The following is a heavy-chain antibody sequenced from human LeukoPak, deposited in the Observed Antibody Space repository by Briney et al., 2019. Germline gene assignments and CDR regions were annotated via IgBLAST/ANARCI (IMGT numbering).Heavy chain of an antibody. CDR3: ARHFSFTYSWYYFDP. V-gene: IGHV4-4*02. CDR2: IYHSGST. D-gene: IGHD1-7*01. Sequence: SGTLSLTCAVSGGSISSSNWWSWVRQPPGKGLEWIGEIYHSGSTNYNPSLKSRVTISLDKSKNQFSLRLGSVTAADTALYYCARHFSFTYSWYYFDPWGQGTLVTVSS. CDR1: GGSISSSNW. J-gene: IGHJ5*02.